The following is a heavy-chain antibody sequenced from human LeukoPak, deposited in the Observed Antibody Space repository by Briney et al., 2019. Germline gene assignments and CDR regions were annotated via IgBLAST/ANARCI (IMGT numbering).Heavy chain of an antibody. Sequence: GGSLRLSCAASGFSLSGYWMYWVRQAPGKGLMYISRNNGDGSTTNYADVVKGRFTMSRDNVKNTLYLQMNSLRVEDTAVYYCARDPRNVGLAPWGQGTLVTVSS. CDR2: NNGDGSTT. CDR1: GFSLSGYW. D-gene: IGHD2-15*01. J-gene: IGHJ5*02. CDR3: ARDPRNVGLAP. V-gene: IGHV3-74*01.